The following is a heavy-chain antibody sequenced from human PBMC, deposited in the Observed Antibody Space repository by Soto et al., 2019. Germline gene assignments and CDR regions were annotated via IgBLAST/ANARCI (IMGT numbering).Heavy chain of an antibody. V-gene: IGHV4-34*01. J-gene: IGHJ6*02. D-gene: IGHD1-26*01. Sequence: QVQVQQWGAGLLKPSETLSLTCAVYGGSFSENHWSWIRQPPGKGLERMGEIQNTGGTNIIPSPKGPVTISGDPSKNQLSLSLTSVSAATTAVYYCARSRSMDVSGPGTTVIVSS. CDR1: GGSFSENH. CDR3: ARSRSMDV. CDR2: IQNTGGT.